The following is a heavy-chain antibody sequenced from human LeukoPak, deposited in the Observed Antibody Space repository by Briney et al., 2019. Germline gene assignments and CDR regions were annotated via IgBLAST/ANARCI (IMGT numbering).Heavy chain of an antibody. J-gene: IGHJ3*02. CDR2: IHPNSGGT. CDR3: AREARFLEWLLSHDAFDI. Sequence: GASVKVSCKASGYTFTRYYMHWVRQAPGQGLEWMGRIHPNSGGTNYAQKFQGRVTMTRDTSISTAYMELSRLRSDDTAVYYCAREARFLEWLLSHDAFDIWGQGTMVTVSS. V-gene: IGHV1-2*06. D-gene: IGHD3-3*01. CDR1: GYTFTRYY.